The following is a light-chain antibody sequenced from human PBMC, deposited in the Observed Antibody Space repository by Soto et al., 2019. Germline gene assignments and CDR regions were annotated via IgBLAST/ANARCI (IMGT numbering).Light chain of an antibody. CDR2: GTS. CDR1: QSVPSTY. Sequence: VLSPSPGRLSLSPVERATLSCRASQSVPSTYFAWYQQKSGQPPRLLISGTSNRATGIPDRFSGSGSGRDFTLTISRLEPEDFAEYFCQQFGNSPWTFGQGTKVDI. V-gene: IGKV3-20*01. CDR3: QQFGNSPWT. J-gene: IGKJ1*01.